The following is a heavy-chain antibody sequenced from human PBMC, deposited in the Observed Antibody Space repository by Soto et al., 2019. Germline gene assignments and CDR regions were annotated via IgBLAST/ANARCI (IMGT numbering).Heavy chain of an antibody. D-gene: IGHD2-15*01. J-gene: IGHJ4*02. CDR1: GFTFSSYG. Sequence: QVQLVESGGGVVQPGRSLRLSCAASGFTFSSYGMHGVRQAPGKGLEWVAVIWYDGSNKYYADSVKGRFTISRDNSKNTLYLQMNSLRAEDTAVYYCARESSGRAFDYWGQGTLVTVSS. CDR2: IWYDGSNK. CDR3: ARESSGRAFDY. V-gene: IGHV3-33*01.